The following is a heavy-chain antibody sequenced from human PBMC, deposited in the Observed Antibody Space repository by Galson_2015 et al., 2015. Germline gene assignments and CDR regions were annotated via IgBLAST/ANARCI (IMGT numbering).Heavy chain of an antibody. V-gene: IGHV4-4*02. Sequence: IYRSGSTNYNPSLKSRVTISVDKSKNQFSLKLSSVTAADTAVYYCARLCIVGATTGWFGPWGQGTLVTVSS. J-gene: IGHJ5*02. CDR2: IYRSGST. D-gene: IGHD1-26*01. CDR3: ARLCIVGATTGWFGP.